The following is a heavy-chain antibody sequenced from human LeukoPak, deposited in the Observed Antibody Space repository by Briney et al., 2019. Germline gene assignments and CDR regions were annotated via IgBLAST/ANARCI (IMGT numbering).Heavy chain of an antibody. Sequence: SETLSFTGTVSGGSISSSSYYWRGIGQAPGKRLGWIGSIYYSGCTYYNPSLKSLITLSVDTSKNQFSLRLSSVTAADTAVYYCARDAPPYYDFWSGYLEGDYWGQGTLVTVSS. CDR3: ARDAPPYYDFWSGYLEGDY. V-gene: IGHV4-39*02. CDR1: GGSISSSSYY. D-gene: IGHD3-3*01. CDR2: IYYSGCT. J-gene: IGHJ4*02.